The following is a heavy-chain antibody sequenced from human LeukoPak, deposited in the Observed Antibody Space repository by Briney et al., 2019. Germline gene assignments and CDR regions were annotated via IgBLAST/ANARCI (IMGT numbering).Heavy chain of an antibody. J-gene: IGHJ6*03. CDR3: AREFTMVRGHGRDYYYYYMDV. CDR2: MNPNSGNT. CDR1: GYTFTSYD. Sequence: GASVKVSCTASGYTFTSYDINRVRQATGQGLEWMGWMNPNSGNTGYAQKLQGRVTITRNTSISTAYMELSSLRSEDTAVYYCAREFTMVRGHGRDYYYYYMDVWGKGTTVTVSS. V-gene: IGHV1-8*03. D-gene: IGHD3-10*01.